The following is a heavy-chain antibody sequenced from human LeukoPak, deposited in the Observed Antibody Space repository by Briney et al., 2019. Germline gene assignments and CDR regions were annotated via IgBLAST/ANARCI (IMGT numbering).Heavy chain of an antibody. CDR1: GFTLSSHA. D-gene: IGHD6-19*01. CDR3: AKDRFYSTGTWYDC. V-gene: IGHV3-23*01. Sequence: GGSLRLSCAASGFTLSSHAMSWVRQAPGKRLEWISTISGGDGKTYYADSVKGRFTISRDNTRNTLFLQMNSLRAEDAAVYYCAKDRFYSTGTWYDCWGQGTLVTVSS. J-gene: IGHJ4*02. CDR2: ISGGDGKT.